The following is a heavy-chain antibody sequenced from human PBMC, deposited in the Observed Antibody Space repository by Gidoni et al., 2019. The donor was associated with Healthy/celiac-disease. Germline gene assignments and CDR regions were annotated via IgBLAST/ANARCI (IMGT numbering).Heavy chain of an antibody. CDR3: AKEPSGSYFRKNYFDY. V-gene: IGHV3-23*01. CDR2: IRGSGGRT. J-gene: IGHJ4*02. Sequence: EVQLLESGGGLVQPGGSLRLSCAASGFTFCSYAMSWVRQATGTGLEWVAAIRGSGGRTYYADSVKGRFTISRDNSKNTLYLKMNSLRAEDTAVYYCAKEPSGSYFRKNYFDYWGQGTLVTVSS. CDR1: GFTFCSYA. D-gene: IGHD1-26*01.